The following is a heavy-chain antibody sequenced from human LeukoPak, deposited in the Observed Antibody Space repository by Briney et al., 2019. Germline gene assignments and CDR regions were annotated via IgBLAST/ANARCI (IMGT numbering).Heavy chain of an antibody. CDR3: AKMTDSTPYSSGTFDS. J-gene: IGHJ4*02. V-gene: IGHV3-23*01. D-gene: IGHD3-10*01. CDR1: GLPLRSYA. CDR2: ITDTGDKT. Sequence: GGSLRLSCSASGLPLRSYAMGWVRQAPGKGLEWVSAITDTGDKTYYADSVKGRFTISRDNSRNTLYLHMSRLRAEDTALFYCAKMTDSTPYSSGTFDSWGQGTLVIVSS.